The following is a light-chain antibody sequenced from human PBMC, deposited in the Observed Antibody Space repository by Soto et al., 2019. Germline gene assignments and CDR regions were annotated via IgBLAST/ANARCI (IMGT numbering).Light chain of an antibody. CDR1: SSDVGGYNY. V-gene: IGLV2-8*01. CDR3: TSYAGSNDRGV. Sequence: LTQPPSASGSPGQSVTISCTGTSSDVGGYNYISWYQHHPGKAPKLMIYEVSQRPSGVPDRFSGSKSGNTASLTVSGFQAEDEADYYCTSYAGSNDRGVFGSGTKVTVL. J-gene: IGLJ1*01. CDR2: EVS.